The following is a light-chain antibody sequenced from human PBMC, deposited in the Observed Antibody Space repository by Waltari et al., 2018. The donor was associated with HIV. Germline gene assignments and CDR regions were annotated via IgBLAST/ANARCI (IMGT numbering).Light chain of an antibody. Sequence: QSALTQPASVSGSPGQSITISCTGTSGDVGAYNYVPWYQQHPNKAPKLMIYDVTKRPSWFSIRFSGSKSGNTASLTLSGLQAEDEADYYCCSYAGDTTFVFGTGTKVTVL. J-gene: IGLJ1*01. V-gene: IGLV2-23*02. CDR3: CSYAGDTTFV. CDR1: SGDVGAYNY. CDR2: DVT.